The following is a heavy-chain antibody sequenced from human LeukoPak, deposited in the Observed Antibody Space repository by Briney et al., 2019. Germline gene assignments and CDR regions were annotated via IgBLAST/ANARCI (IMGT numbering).Heavy chain of an antibody. D-gene: IGHD3-10*01. CDR2: ISSNEIGT. J-gene: IGHJ4*01. Sequence: GGSLRLSCAASGFTFSSYGMHWVRQAPGKGLEYVSAISSNEIGTYYANSVEGRFTISRDNSKNTLYLQMGRLSPEDTAVYDCASVNYGSGSYPPESYFDDWGQGTLVTVSS. CDR3: ASVNYGSGSYPPESYFDD. V-gene: IGHV3-64*01. CDR1: GFTFSSYG.